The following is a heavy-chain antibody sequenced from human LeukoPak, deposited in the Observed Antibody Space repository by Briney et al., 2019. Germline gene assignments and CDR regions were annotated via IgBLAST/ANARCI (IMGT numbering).Heavy chain of an antibody. V-gene: IGHV3-74*01. CDR1: GFTFSTYW. CDR2: INTDGSST. D-gene: IGHD4-17*01. Sequence: PGGSLRLSCAASGFTFSTYWMHWVRQPPGKGLVWVSRINTDGSSTSYADSVKGRFTISRDNAKNTLYLQMNSLRAEDTAVYYCATVRGSLRFPDYWGQGALVTVSS. CDR3: ATVRGSLRFPDY. J-gene: IGHJ4*02.